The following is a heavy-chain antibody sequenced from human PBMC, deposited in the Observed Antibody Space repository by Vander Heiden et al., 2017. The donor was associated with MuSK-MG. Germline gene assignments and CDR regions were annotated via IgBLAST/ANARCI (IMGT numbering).Heavy chain of an antibody. CDR2: IYNSGST. J-gene: IGHJ4*02. V-gene: IGHV4-38-2*01. CDR3: AIRVSRSFDY. CDR1: GYSISSGYY. D-gene: IGHD3-10*01. Sequence: QVQLQESGPGLVKPSETLSLTCAVPGYSISSGYYWGWIRQPPGKGLEWIGSIYNSGSTYYNPSLKSRVTISVDTSKNQFSLKLSSVTAADTAGYYCAIRVSRSFDYWGQGTLVTVSS.